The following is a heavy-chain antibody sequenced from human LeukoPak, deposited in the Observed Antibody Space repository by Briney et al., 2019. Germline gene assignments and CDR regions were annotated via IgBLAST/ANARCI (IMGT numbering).Heavy chain of an antibody. CDR1: GGTFSSYA. Sequence: SVKVSCKASGGTFSSYAISWVRQAPGQGLEWMGRIIPIFGTANYAQKFQGRVTITTDESTSTAYMELSSLRSEDTAVYYCARDEGLYASSGYRAYGGQGTLVTVSS. V-gene: IGHV1-69*05. CDR2: IIPIFGTA. CDR3: ARDEGLYASSGYRAY. D-gene: IGHD3-22*01. J-gene: IGHJ4*02.